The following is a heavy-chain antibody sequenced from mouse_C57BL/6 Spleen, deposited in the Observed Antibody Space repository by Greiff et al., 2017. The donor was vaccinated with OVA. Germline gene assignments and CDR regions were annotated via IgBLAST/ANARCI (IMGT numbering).Heavy chain of an antibody. CDR3: AHITTESMDY. V-gene: IGHV1-64*01. CDR2: IHPNSGST. D-gene: IGHD1-1*01. Sequence: QVQLKQPGAELVKPGASVKLSCKASGYTFTSYWMHWVKQRPGQGLEWIGMIHPNSGSTNYNEKFKSKATLTVDKSSSTAYMQLSSLTSEDSAVYYCAHITTESMDYWGQGTSVTVSS. CDR1: GYTFTSYW. J-gene: IGHJ4*01.